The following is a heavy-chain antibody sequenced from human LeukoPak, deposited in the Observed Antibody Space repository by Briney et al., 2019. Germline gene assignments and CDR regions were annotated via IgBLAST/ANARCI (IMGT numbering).Heavy chain of an antibody. CDR3: ARGGVYSSGWYVDY. CDR2: ISSSSSYI. D-gene: IGHD6-19*01. V-gene: IGHV3-21*01. J-gene: IGHJ4*02. CDR1: GFTFISYS. Sequence: GGSLRLSCAASGFTFISYSMNWVRQAPGKGLEWVSSISSSSSYIYYADSMKGRFTITSDNAKNSLYLQMNSLRAEDTAVYYCARGGVYSSGWYVDYWGQGTLVTVSS.